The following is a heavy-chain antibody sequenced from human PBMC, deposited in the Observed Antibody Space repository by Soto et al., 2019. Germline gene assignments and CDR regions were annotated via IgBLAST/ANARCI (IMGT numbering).Heavy chain of an antibody. CDR3: ARYNAASGTYYFDY. Sequence: SGTLYLTCAFLRNSVSSPFWRSWVRQSPGKGLEWIGEIYHSGSANYNPSLKSRVTMSVDNSKNQFSLKLNSVTAADTAVYYCARYNAASGTYYFDYWGQG. CDR2: IYHSGSA. CDR1: RNSVSSPFW. V-gene: IGHV4-4*02. D-gene: IGHD6-13*01. J-gene: IGHJ4*02.